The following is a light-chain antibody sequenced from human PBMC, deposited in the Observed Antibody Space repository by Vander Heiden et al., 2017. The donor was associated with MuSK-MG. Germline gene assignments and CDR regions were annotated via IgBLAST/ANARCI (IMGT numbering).Light chain of an antibody. CDR2: DAS. CDR1: QSVSTF. V-gene: IGKV3-11*01. CDR3: QQRDNCPFT. Sequence: EIVLTQSPDTLSFSPGERATLSCRASQSVSTFLGWYQRKPGQAPRLLVYDASKRANGMPARFSGSGSGTNFTLTISGLEPEDVAVYYCQQRDNCPFTFGRGTKVEIE. J-gene: IGKJ4*01.